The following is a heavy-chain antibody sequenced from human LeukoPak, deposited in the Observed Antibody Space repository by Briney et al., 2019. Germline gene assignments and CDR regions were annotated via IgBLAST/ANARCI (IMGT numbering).Heavy chain of an antibody. J-gene: IGHJ4*02. CDR2: ISSNGDNT. V-gene: IGHV3-64D*06. CDR1: GFTFSTYV. CDR3: VRGTGY. Sequence: GGSLRLSCSVSGFTFSTYVMHWVRQAPGKGLEYVSAISSNGDNTYYADSVKGRFTISRANSKNTLYLQMRSLSADDTGVYYCVRGTGYWGQGTLVTVSS.